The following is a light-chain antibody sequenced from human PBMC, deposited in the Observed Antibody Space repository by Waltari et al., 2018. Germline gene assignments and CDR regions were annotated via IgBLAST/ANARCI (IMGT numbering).Light chain of an antibody. Sequence: DIQMTQSPSSVSASVGERVTISCRASQDVSTWVAWYQQKPGKPPKLLLHGSSTLQSGVPSRFSGSGSGTDFTLTINGLQPDDFASYICQQTDSFPLTFGGGTKVDIK. CDR2: GSS. CDR3: QQTDSFPLT. V-gene: IGKV1-12*01. CDR1: QDVSTW. J-gene: IGKJ4*01.